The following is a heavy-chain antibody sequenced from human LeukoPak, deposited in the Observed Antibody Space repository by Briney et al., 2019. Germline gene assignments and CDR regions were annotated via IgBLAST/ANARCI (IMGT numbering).Heavy chain of an antibody. D-gene: IGHD1-26*01. Sequence: GGSLRLSCAASGFTFSSYWMSWVRQAPGKGLEWVANIKQDGSEKYYVDSVKGRFTISRDNAKNSLYLQMNSLRAEDTAVYYCARDLAYSGSYWTTYHFDYWGQGTLVTVSS. J-gene: IGHJ4*02. CDR2: IKQDGSEK. CDR3: ARDLAYSGSYWTTYHFDY. V-gene: IGHV3-7*01. CDR1: GFTFSSYW.